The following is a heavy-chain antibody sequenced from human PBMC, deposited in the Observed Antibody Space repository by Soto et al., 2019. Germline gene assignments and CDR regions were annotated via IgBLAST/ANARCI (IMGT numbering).Heavy chain of an antibody. V-gene: IGHV1-18*04. D-gene: IGHD4-17*01. CDR1: GYTFRTHG. CDR3: ASWAGQVRDFGGPLDY. Sequence: ASVKVSCKASGYTFRTHGVSWVRRAPGQGLEWMGWISGYNGNTNYAQKFQGRVTMTTETSTNTAYMELRSLRSDDTALYYCASWAGQVRDFGGPLDYWGQGTLVTVSS. J-gene: IGHJ4*02. CDR2: ISGYNGNT.